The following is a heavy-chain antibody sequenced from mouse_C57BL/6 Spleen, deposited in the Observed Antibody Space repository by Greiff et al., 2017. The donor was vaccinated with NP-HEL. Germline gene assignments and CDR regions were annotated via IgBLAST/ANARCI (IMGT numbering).Heavy chain of an antibody. J-gene: IGHJ2*01. V-gene: IGHV1-54*01. Sequence: QVQLQQSGAELVRPGTSVKVSCTASGYAFTNYLIEWVKQRPGQGLEWIGVINPGSGGTNYPEKFKGKATLTADKSSSTAYMQLSSLTSEDSAVYFCARSLYEYDSWDYWGQGTTLTVSS. CDR1: GYAFTNYL. CDR3: ARSLYEYDSWDY. D-gene: IGHD2-4*01. CDR2: INPGSGGT.